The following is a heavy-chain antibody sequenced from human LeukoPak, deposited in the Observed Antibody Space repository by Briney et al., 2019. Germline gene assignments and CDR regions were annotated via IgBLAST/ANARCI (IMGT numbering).Heavy chain of an antibody. J-gene: IGHJ6*03. CDR1: GFTFSSYA. CDR3: AKSRGYYDSSGYDYYYYMDV. V-gene: IGHV3-23*01. Sequence: GGSLRLSCAASGFTFSSYAMSWVRQAPGKGLEWVSAIGGSGGSTYYADSVKGRFTISRDNSKNTLYLQMNSLRAEDTAVYYCAKSRGYYDSSGYDYYYYMDVWGKGTTVTVSS. D-gene: IGHD3-22*01. CDR2: IGGSGGST.